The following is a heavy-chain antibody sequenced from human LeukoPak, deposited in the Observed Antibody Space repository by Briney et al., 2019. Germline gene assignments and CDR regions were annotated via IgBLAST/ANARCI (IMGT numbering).Heavy chain of an antibody. CDR1: GGSFSGYY. CDR2: INHSGST. J-gene: IGHJ4*02. CDR3: ARHSSSWYDY. D-gene: IGHD6-13*01. V-gene: IGHV4-34*01. Sequence: PSETLSLTCAVYGGSFSGYYWSWIRQPPGKGLEWIGEINHSGSTNYNPSLKSRVTISVDTSKNQFSLKLSSVTAADTAVYYCARHSSSWYDYWGQGTLVTVSS.